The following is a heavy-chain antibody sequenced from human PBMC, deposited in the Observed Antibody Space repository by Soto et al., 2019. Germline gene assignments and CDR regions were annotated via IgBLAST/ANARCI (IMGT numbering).Heavy chain of an antibody. J-gene: IGHJ6*03. Sequence: SETLSLTCTVSGGSISSYYWSWIRQPPGKGLEWIGYIYYSGSTNYNPSLKSRVTISVDTSKNQFSLKLSSVTAADTAVYYCARSKAMYTVYYYYYMDVWGKGTTVTVSS. CDR3: ARSKAMYTVYYYYYMDV. D-gene: IGHD5-18*01. CDR1: GGSISSYY. V-gene: IGHV4-59*08. CDR2: IYYSGST.